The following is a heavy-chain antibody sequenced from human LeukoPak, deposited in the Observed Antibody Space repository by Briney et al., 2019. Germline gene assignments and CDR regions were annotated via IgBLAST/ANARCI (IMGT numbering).Heavy chain of an antibody. CDR3: ARLCEGSRFDP. J-gene: IGHJ5*02. D-gene: IGHD6-13*01. CDR1: GGSISSGGYS. V-gene: IGHV4-30-2*01. Sequence: SETLSLTCAVSGGSISSGGYSWSWIRQPPGKGLEWIGYIYHSGSTYYNPSLKSRVTISVDRSKNQFSLKLSSVTAADTAVYYCARLCEGSRFDPWGQGTLVTVSS. CDR2: IYHSGST.